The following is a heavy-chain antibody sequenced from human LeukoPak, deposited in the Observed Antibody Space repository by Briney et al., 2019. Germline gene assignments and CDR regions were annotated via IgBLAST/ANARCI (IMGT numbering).Heavy chain of an antibody. CDR1: GFTFSNYW. D-gene: IGHD1-1*01. CDR3: ARVEATTGRNYHYYYMDV. J-gene: IGHJ6*03. CDR2: IKQDGSEQ. V-gene: IGHV3-7*01. Sequence: GGSLRLSCAASGFTFSNYWVSWVRQAPGKGLEWVAIIKQDGSEQYYVDSVKGRFTISRDNAENSLYLQMNGLRAEDTAVYFCARVEATTGRNYHYYYMDVWGKGTTVTVSS.